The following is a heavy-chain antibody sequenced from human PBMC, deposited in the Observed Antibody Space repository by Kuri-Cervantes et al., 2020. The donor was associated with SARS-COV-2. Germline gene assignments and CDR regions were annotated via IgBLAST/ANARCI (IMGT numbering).Heavy chain of an antibody. CDR2: ISSSGSYI. Sequence: LSLTCAASGFTFSSYSMNWVRQAPGKGLEWVSSISSSGSYIYYADSVKGRFTISRDTFENTMYLQMNSLRAEDTAVYYCARDIAQPGIAVAGQEKVFDYWGQGTLVTVSS. D-gene: IGHD6-19*01. CDR3: ARDIAQPGIAVAGQEKVFDY. CDR1: GFTFSSYS. V-gene: IGHV3-21*01. J-gene: IGHJ4*02.